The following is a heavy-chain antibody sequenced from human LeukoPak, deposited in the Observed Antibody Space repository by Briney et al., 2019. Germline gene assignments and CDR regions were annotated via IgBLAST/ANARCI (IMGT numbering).Heavy chain of an antibody. V-gene: IGHV4-4*09. CDR2: IYTSGST. Sequence: SETLSLTCTVSGGSISSYYWSWIRQPPGKGLEWIGYIYTSGSTNYNPSLKSRVTISVDTSKNQFSLKLSSVAAADTAVYYCAGGSYYHYYYHMDVWGKGTTVTVSS. CDR3: AGGSYYHYYYHMDV. J-gene: IGHJ6*03. D-gene: IGHD1-26*01. CDR1: GGSISSYY.